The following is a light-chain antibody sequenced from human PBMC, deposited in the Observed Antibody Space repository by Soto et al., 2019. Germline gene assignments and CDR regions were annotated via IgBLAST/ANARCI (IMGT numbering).Light chain of an antibody. Sequence: DIQMTQSPSTLSATVGDRVTITCRASQGLSNWLAWYQQKPGKAPNLLIYKASSLESGVPSRFSASGSGTEFTLTISSLQPDDVATYYCQQYTCLWTFGPGSMV. CDR3: QQYTCLWT. CDR1: QGLSNW. V-gene: IGKV1-5*03. J-gene: IGKJ1*01. CDR2: KAS.